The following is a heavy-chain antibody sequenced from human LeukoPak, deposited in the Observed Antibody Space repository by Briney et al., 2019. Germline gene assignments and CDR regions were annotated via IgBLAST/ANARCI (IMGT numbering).Heavy chain of an antibody. V-gene: IGHV4-61*01. D-gene: IGHD4-11*01. CDR2: VYYTGRT. CDR1: GGSISSGSYY. CDR3: ARDYSNYILDY. Sequence: SETLSLTCTVSGGSISSGSYYWSWIRQPPGKGLEWIGYVYYTGRTNYNPSLKSRVTMSVDTSKNEFSLNLTSVTAADTAVYYCARDYSNYILDYWGQGALVTVSS. J-gene: IGHJ4*02.